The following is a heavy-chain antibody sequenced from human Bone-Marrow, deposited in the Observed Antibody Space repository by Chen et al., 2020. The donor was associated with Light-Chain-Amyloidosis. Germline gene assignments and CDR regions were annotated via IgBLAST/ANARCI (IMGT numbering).Heavy chain of an antibody. D-gene: IGHD2-15*01. CDR1: GFTFSKYW. J-gene: IGHJ4*02. CDR2: LAEDGSVV. V-gene: IGHV3-74*02. CDR3: VRVLVGGEDY. Sequence: EVQLVESGGGLVQPGGSLRLSCAASGFTFSKYWMHWVRQAPGKGPVWVSRLAEDGSVVTYADSVQGRFTISRDNAKNTMYLQMYSLRAEDTAVYYCVRVLVGGEDYWGQGTRVTVSS.